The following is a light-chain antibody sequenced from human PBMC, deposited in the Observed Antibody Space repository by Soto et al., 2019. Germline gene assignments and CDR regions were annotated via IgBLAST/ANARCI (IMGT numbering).Light chain of an antibody. CDR3: SSYTSSSTYV. V-gene: IGLV2-14*01. CDR2: EVS. CDR1: SRDVGGYNY. Sequence: QSVLAQPASVSESPGQSITISCTGTSRDVGGYNYVSWYQQHPGEVPRLVIYEVSNRPSGVSSRFSGSNSGNTASLTISGLLAEDEADYYCSSYTSSSTYVFGTGTKVTVL. J-gene: IGLJ1*01.